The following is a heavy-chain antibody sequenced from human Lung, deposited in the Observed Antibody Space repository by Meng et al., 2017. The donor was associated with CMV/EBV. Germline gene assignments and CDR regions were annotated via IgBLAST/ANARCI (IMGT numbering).Heavy chain of an antibody. CDR3: AREPQPGSFDI. CDR1: GGSFSGYF. D-gene: IGHD1-14*01. V-gene: IGHV4-34*01. J-gene: IGHJ3*02. CDR2: INPSGST. Sequence: SXTXSLTCAVYGGSFSGYFWSWIRQPPGKGLEWIGEINPSGSTNYNPSLKSRVTISVHTSKSQFSLKLSFVTAADTAVYYCAREPQPGSFDIWGQGTRVTVSS.